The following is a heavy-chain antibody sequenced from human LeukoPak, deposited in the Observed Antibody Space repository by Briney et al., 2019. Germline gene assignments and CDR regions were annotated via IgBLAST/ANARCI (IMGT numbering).Heavy chain of an antibody. D-gene: IGHD3-3*01. J-gene: IGHJ4*02. CDR1: GFTFSSYA. CDR3: AKTLNNYDFWSGYAFYFDY. V-gene: IGHV3-23*01. CDR2: ISGSGGST. Sequence: GGSLRLSCAASGFTFSSYAMSWVRQAPGKGLEWVSAISGSGGSTYYADSVKGRFTISRDNSKDTLYLQMNSLRAEDTAVYYCAKTLNNYDFWSGYAFYFDYWGQGTLVTVSS.